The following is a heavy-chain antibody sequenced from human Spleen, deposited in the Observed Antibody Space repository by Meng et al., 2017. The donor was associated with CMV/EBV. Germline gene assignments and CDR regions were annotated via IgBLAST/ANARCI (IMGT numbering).Heavy chain of an antibody. Sequence: ESLKISCTVSGDSISSSYWSWIRQPPGRGLEWIGYIFHSGSTKYNPSLESRVTVSVDTSKNQFSLKLTSVTAADTAIYYCARGRYLEWLGGTWFDSWGQGTLVTVSS. D-gene: IGHD3-3*01. CDR2: IFHSGST. CDR3: ARGRYLEWLGGTWFDS. CDR1: GDSISSSY. J-gene: IGHJ5*01. V-gene: IGHV4-59*01.